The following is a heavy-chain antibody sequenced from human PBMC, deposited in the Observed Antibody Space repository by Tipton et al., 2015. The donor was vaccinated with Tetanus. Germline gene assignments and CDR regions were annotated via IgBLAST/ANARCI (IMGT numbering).Heavy chain of an antibody. CDR1: GGSISSNY. D-gene: IGHD7-27*01. J-gene: IGHJ5*02. V-gene: IGHV4-4*07. CDR3: ARDGWGLTNWFDP. CDR2: IYTSGST. Sequence: TLSLTCTVSGGSISSNYWSWIRQPAGKGLEWIGRIYTSGSTNYNPSLKSRVTMSLDTSKNQFSLKLSSVTAADTAVYYCARDGWGLTNWFDPWGQGTLVTVSS.